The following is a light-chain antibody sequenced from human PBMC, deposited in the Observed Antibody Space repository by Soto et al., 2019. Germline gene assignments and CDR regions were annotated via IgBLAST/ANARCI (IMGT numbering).Light chain of an antibody. J-gene: IGKJ4*01. CDR2: AAS. V-gene: IGKV3-20*01. CDR3: QQYDSSPVT. Sequence: EIVLTQSPGTLSLSPGERATLSCRASQSVISNYLAWYQQKPGQAPRLLIYAASSRATDIPDRFSGSGSGTDFSLTISSLEPEDAAVYYCQQYDSSPVTFGGGTKVEIK. CDR1: QSVISNY.